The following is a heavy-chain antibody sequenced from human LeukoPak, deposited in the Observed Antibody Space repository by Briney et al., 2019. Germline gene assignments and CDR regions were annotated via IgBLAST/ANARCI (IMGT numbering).Heavy chain of an antibody. Sequence: SQTLSLTCTVSGGSISSYYWSWIRQPPGKGLEWIGYIYYSGSTNYNPSLKSRVTISVDTSKNQFSLKLSSVTAADTAVYYCARLSSGWYVIDYWGQGTLVTVSS. CDR3: ARLSSGWYVIDY. J-gene: IGHJ4*02. V-gene: IGHV4-59*08. D-gene: IGHD6-19*01. CDR2: IYYSGST. CDR1: GGSISSYY.